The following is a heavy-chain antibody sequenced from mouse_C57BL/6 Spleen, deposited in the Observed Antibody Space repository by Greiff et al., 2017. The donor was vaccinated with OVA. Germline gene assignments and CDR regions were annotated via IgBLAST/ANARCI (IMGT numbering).Heavy chain of an antibody. D-gene: IGHD1-1*01. J-gene: IGHJ4*01. CDR2: ISSGGSYT. V-gene: IGHV5-6*02. Sequence: DVKLVESGGDLVKPGGSLKLSCAASGFTFSSYGMSWVRQTPDKRLEWVATISSGGSYTYYPDSVKGRFTISRDNAKNTLYLQMSSLKSEDTAMYYCARLITTVVPYYAMDYWGQGTSVTVSS. CDR1: GFTFSSYG. CDR3: ARLITTVVPYYAMDY.